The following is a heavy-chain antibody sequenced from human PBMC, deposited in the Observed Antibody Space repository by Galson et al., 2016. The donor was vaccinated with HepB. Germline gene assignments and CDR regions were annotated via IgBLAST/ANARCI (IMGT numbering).Heavy chain of an antibody. V-gene: IGHV3-13*01. CDR3: AALGGEIY. D-gene: IGHD1-26*01. Sequence: SLRLSCAASGFTFSDYDMHWVRQAAGQGLEWVSAIGSAGDTHYSGSGKGRFTISRENAKNSLYLQMNSLGAGDTAVYYFAALGGEIYWGQGMLVTVSS. J-gene: IGHJ4*02. CDR2: IGSAGDT. CDR1: GFTFSDYD.